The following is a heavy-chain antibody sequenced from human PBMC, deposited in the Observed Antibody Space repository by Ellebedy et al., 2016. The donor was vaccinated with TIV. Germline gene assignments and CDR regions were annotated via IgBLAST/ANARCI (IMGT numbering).Heavy chain of an antibody. CDR1: GSTFSSSW. D-gene: IGHD6-19*01. CDR3: TREKVAVSGTGYVDY. Sequence: PGGSLRLSCAASGSTFSSSWMHWVRQAPGKGLVWVSLIDGDGSTTAYADSVKGRFTISRENAKNKLYLEMNSLRDEDTAVYYCTREKVAVSGTGYVDYWGQGTLVTVSS. J-gene: IGHJ4*02. CDR2: IDGDGSTT. V-gene: IGHV3-74*01.